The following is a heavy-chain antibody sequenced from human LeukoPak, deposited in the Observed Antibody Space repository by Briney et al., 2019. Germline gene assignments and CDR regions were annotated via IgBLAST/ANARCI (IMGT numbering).Heavy chain of an antibody. CDR1: GYTFTSYG. V-gene: IGHV1-18*01. Sequence: ASVKVSCKASGYTFTSYGISWVGQAPGQGLEWMGWISAYNGNTNYAQKLQGRVTMTTDTSTSTAYMERRSLRSDDTAVYYCARVPYGDYPFVYWGQGTLVTVSS. D-gene: IGHD4-17*01. CDR3: ARVPYGDYPFVY. CDR2: ISAYNGNT. J-gene: IGHJ4*02.